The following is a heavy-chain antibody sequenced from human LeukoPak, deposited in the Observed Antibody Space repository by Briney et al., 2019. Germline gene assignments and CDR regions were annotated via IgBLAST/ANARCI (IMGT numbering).Heavy chain of an antibody. CDR2: ISSSSSYT. J-gene: IGHJ3*02. CDR1: GFTFSSYS. V-gene: IGHV3-21*01. D-gene: IGHD1-1*01. CDR3: ARDGELERVDAFDI. Sequence: GGSLRLSCAASGFTFSSYSMNWVRQAPGKGLEWVSSISSSSSYTYYADSVKGRFTISRDNAKNSLYPQMNSLRAEDTAVYYCARDGELERVDAFDIWGQGTMVTVSS.